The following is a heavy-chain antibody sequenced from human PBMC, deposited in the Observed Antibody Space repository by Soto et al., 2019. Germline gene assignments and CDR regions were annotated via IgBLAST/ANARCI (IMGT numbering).Heavy chain of an antibody. CDR3: ARGLGTIFGVVRHHYGMDV. CDR1: GGSISSSNW. Sequence: SETLSLTCAVSGGSISSSNWWSWVRQPPGKGLEWIGEIYHSGSTNYNPSLKSRVTISVDKSKNQFSLKLSSVTAADTAVYYCARGLGTIFGVVRHHYGMDVWGQGTTVT. D-gene: IGHD3-3*01. J-gene: IGHJ6*02. V-gene: IGHV4-4*02. CDR2: IYHSGST.